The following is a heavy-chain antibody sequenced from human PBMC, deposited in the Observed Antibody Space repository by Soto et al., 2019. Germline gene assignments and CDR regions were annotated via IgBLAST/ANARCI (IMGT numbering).Heavy chain of an antibody. CDR1: GGSISSGDYY. V-gene: IGHV4-30-4*01. CDR2: IYYSGST. J-gene: IGHJ6*02. Sequence: PSETLSLTCTVSGGSISSGDYYWSWIRQPPGKGLEWIGYIYYSGSTYYNPSLKSRVTISVDTSKNQFSLKLSSVTAADTAVYYCASSLATVYYYGMDVWGQGTTVTVSS. D-gene: IGHD4-17*01. CDR3: ASSLATVYYYGMDV.